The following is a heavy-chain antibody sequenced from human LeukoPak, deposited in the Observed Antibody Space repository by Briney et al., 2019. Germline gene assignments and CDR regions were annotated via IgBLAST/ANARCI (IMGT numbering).Heavy chain of an antibody. CDR1: GFTFSDYY. J-gene: IGHJ1*01. V-gene: IGHV3-11*04. CDR2: ISSSGSTI. D-gene: IGHD1-26*01. Sequence: KTGGSLRLSCAASGFTFSDYYKSWIRQAPGKGLEWVSYISSSGSTIYYADSVKGRFTISRDNSKNTLYLQMNSLRAEDTAVYYCARDGPDSIVGATIAFPEYFQHWGQGTLVTVSS. CDR3: ARDGPDSIVGATIAFPEYFQH.